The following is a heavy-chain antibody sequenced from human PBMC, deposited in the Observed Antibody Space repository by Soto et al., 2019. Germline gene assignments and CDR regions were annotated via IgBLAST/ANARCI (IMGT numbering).Heavy chain of an antibody. J-gene: IGHJ3*02. V-gene: IGHV4-31*01. CDR1: GGSISSGGYY. CDR3: ARGARGGALDI. Sequence: SETLSLTCTVSGGSISSGGYYWSWIRQHPGKGLEWIGYIYYSGSTYYNPSLKSPVTISVDTSKNQFSLKLSSVTAADTAVYYWARGARGGALDIWGQGTMVTVSS. D-gene: IGHD1-26*01. CDR2: IYYSGST.